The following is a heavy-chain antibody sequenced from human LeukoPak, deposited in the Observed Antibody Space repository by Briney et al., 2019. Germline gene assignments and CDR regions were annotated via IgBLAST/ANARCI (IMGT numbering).Heavy chain of an antibody. V-gene: IGHV3-30-3*01. CDR2: ISYDGSNK. Sequence: AGGSLRLSCAASGFTFSSYAMHWVRQAPGKGLGWVAVISYDGSNKYYADSVKGRFTISRDNAQNSLYLQMNSLRADDTAVYYCARRFDSWGRGTLVTVSS. J-gene: IGHJ4*02. CDR1: GFTFSSYA. CDR3: ARRFDS.